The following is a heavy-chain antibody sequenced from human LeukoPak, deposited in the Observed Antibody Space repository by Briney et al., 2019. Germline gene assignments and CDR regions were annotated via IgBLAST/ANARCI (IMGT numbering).Heavy chain of an antibody. V-gene: IGHV4-4*07. CDR1: GGSISSYY. CDR3: ASGYGSGSYYRGSFDY. CDR2: IYTSGST. Sequence: SSETLSLTCTVSGGSISSYYWSGIRQPAGKGLEWIGRIYTSGSTNYNPSLKSRVTMSVDTSKNQFSLKLSSVTAADTAVYYCASGYGSGSYYRGSFDYWGQGTLVTVSS. D-gene: IGHD3-10*01. J-gene: IGHJ4*02.